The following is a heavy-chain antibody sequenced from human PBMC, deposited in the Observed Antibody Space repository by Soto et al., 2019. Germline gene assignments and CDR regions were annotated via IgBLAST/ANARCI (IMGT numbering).Heavy chain of an antibody. CDR2: MSNDGSNK. D-gene: IGHD6-13*01. J-gene: IGHJ3*02. Sequence: GGALGLCCAASGFTFSRYWMNWVRPATGKGLEWVASMSNDGSNKCYADSVKGRFTISRDNSKNTLYLQMNSLRAEDTAVYYCARALIAPNDAFDIWGQGTMVTVS. CDR1: GFTFSRYW. V-gene: IGHV3-30-3*01. CDR3: ARALIAPNDAFDI.